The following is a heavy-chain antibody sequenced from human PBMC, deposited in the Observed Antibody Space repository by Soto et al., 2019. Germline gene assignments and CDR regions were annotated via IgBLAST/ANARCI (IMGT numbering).Heavy chain of an antibody. CDR2: ISAYNGNT. V-gene: IGHV1-18*01. J-gene: IGHJ6*02. CDR3: AREGRYDFSYGMDV. Sequence: QVQLVQSGAEVKKPGASVKVSCKASGYTFAIYGIHWVRQAPGQGLEWMGWISAYNGNTKYAQKFQGWVTMTRDTSISTAYMELSRLRSDDTAVYYCAREGRYDFSYGMDVWGQGTTVTVSS. CDR1: GYTFAIYG. D-gene: IGHD3-3*01.